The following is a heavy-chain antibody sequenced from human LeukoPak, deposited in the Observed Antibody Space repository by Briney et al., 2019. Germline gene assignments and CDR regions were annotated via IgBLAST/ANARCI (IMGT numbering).Heavy chain of an antibody. V-gene: IGHV5-51*01. CDR1: GYSFTNYW. D-gene: IGHD6-13*01. J-gene: IGHJ4*02. Sequence: GESLKISCKGSGYSFTNYWIGWVRQMPGEGLEWMGIIYPADSDTRYSPSFEGQVTISADKSISTAYLQWSSLKASDTAMYYCARAGYTSSQLGGYFDYWGQGTLVTVSS. CDR2: IYPADSDT. CDR3: ARAGYTSSQLGGYFDY.